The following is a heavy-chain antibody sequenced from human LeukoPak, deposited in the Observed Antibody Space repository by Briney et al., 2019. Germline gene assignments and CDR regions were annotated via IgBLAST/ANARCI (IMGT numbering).Heavy chain of an antibody. Sequence: GGSLRLSCAASGFTFRNAWMSWVRQAPGKGLEWVGRIKSKTDGGTTVYAAPVKGRFTISRDDSKSTLYLQMNSLKLEDTAVYFCGDLGDYRVGWGQGTLVTVSS. V-gene: IGHV3-15*01. D-gene: IGHD4-17*01. CDR2: IKSKTDGGTT. CDR3: GDLGDYRVG. CDR1: GFTFRNAW. J-gene: IGHJ4*02.